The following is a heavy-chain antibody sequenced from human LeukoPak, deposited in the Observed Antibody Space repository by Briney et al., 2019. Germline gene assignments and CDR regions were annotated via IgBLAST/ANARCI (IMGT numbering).Heavy chain of an antibody. V-gene: IGHV4-31*03. CDR3: ARAGTSSLFLMDWFDP. Sequence: PSETLSLTCTVSGGSISSGGYYWSWIRQHPGKGLEWIGYIYYSGSTYYNPSLKSRVTISVDTSKNQFSLKLSSVTAADTAVYYCARAGTSSLFLMDWFDPWGQGTLVTVSS. CDR1: GGSISSGGYY. J-gene: IGHJ5*02. D-gene: IGHD2-2*01. CDR2: IYYSGST.